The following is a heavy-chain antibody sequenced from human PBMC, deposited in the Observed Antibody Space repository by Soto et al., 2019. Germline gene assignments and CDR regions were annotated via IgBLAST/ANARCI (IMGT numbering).Heavy chain of an antibody. V-gene: IGHV1-2*02. Sequence: ASVTFSCMSSGATFPANCIHWVLQAPGQLFEWMGWINPNSGGTNYAQKFQGRVTMTRDTSISTAYMELSRLRSEDTAVYYCARGPPRDFGVVIMPPPWFDPWGQGTLVTVSS. D-gene: IGHD3-3*01. CDR1: GATFPANC. CDR2: INPNSGGT. CDR3: ARGPPRDFGVVIMPPPWFDP. J-gene: IGHJ5*02.